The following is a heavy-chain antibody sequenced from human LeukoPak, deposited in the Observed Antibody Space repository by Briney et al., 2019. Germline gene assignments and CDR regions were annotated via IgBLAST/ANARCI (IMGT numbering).Heavy chain of an antibody. Sequence: PGGSLRLSCAASGFTFSSYWMSWVRQAPGKGLEWVANIKQDGSEKYYVDSVKGRFTISRDNAKNSLYLQMNSLRAEDTAVYYCAGAEGQYYYDSSGYYYPPDYWGQGTLVTVSS. D-gene: IGHD3-22*01. J-gene: IGHJ4*02. CDR2: IKQDGSEK. V-gene: IGHV3-7*01. CDR1: GFTFSSYW. CDR3: AGAEGQYYYDSSGYYYPPDY.